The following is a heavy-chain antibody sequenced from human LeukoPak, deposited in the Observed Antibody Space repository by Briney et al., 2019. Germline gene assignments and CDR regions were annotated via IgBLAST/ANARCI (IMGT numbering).Heavy chain of an antibody. CDR1: GRSITNYY. CDR2: IYNTGRT. D-gene: IGHD1-26*01. V-gene: IGHV4-59*08. J-gene: IGHJ4*02. CDR3: ARQGELAIDY. Sequence: SETLSRTCSVSGRSITNYYWSWIRQSPGKGLEWIGFIYNTGRTNYNPSLQSRVTMSIDTSKNQFSLKLSSVTTADTAVYYCARQGELAIDYWGQGTLVTVSS.